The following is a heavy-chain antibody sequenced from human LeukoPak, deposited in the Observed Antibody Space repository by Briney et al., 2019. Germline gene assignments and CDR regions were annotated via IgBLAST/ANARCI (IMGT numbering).Heavy chain of an antibody. Sequence: ASVKVSCKASGYTFTSYGISWVRQAPGQGLEWMGWISAYNGNTNYAQKLQGRVTMTTDTSTSTAYMELRSLRSDDTAVYYCARRITGTTQLSWFDPWGQGTLVTVSS. CDR2: ISAYNGNT. CDR1: GYTFTSYG. D-gene: IGHD1-7*01. J-gene: IGHJ5*02. V-gene: IGHV1-18*01. CDR3: ARRITGTTQLSWFDP.